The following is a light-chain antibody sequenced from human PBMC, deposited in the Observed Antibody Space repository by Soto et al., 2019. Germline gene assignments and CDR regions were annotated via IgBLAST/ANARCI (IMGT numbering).Light chain of an antibody. CDR3: QQYGSSRWT. CDR2: DAS. J-gene: IGKJ1*01. Sequence: EIVLAQSPAILSVSPGERATLSCRASQSISRSLAWYQQKPGQAPRLLISDASTRATAIPARFSGSGSGTEFTLTISSLQSEDCAVYYCQQYGSSRWTFGQGTKVDIK. V-gene: IGKV3-15*01. CDR1: QSISRS.